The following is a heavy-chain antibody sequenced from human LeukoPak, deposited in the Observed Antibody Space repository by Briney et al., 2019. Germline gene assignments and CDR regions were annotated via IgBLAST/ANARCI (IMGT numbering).Heavy chain of an antibody. V-gene: IGHV4-39*01. D-gene: IGHD2-2*02. CDR3: ARHGAPGYCSSTSCYTTGLFDY. CDR2: IYYSGSA. CDR1: GGSISSGDYY. Sequence: SETLSLTCTVSGGSISSGDYYWSWIRQPPGKGLEWIGYIYYSGSAYYNPSLKSRVTISVDTSKNQFSLKLSSVTAADTAVYYCARHGAPGYCSSTSCYTTGLFDYWGQGTLVTVSS. J-gene: IGHJ4*02.